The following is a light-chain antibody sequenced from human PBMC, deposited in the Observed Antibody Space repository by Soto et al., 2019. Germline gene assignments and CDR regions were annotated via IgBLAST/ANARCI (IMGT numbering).Light chain of an antibody. J-gene: IGLJ7*01. V-gene: IGLV4-69*01. CDR1: SGHSSYA. Sequence: QSVLTQSPSASASLGASVTLTCTLSSGHSSYAIEWHQQQPEKGPRYLMKLNSDGSHSKGDGIPDRFSGSSSGAERYLTISSLHSEDEADYCCQTWGTGSHAVFGGGTQLTVL. CDR3: QTWGTGSHAV. CDR2: LNSDGSH.